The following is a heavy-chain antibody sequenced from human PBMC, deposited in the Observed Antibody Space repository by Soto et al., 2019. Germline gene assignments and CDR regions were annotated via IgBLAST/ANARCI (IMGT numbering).Heavy chain of an antibody. J-gene: IGHJ3*02. Sequence: QLHLQESGPGLVKPSETLSLTCTVSGGSISSNYYWVWTRQPPGEGLEWIASMFHSGTTYYNPFLKSRVTISVDTSKNQFSLKFSYVTAADTAVYFCARYSGTYSVYGLDIWGQGTMVTVSS. CDR1: GGSISSNYY. CDR2: MFHSGTT. V-gene: IGHV4-39*01. CDR3: ARYSGTYSVYGLDI. D-gene: IGHD1-26*01.